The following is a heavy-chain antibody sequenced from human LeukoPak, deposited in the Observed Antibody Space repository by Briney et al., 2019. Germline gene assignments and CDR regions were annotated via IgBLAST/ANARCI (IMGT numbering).Heavy chain of an antibody. CDR2: ISGSGGST. D-gene: IGHD6-13*01. CDR3: ANEISSSNY. CDR1: GFTVSSNY. J-gene: IGHJ4*02. V-gene: IGHV3-23*01. Sequence: GGSLRLSCAASGFTVSSNYMSWVRQAPGKGLEWVSAISGSGGSTYYADSVKGRFTISRDNSKNTLYLQMNSLRAEDTAVYYCANEISSSNYWGQGTLVTVSS.